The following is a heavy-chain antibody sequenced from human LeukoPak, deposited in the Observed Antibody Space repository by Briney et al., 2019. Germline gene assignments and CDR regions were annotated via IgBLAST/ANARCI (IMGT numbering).Heavy chain of an antibody. CDR2: IYYSGST. D-gene: IGHD3-22*01. CDR3: ARAYYYDSSGYDY. V-gene: IGHV4-30-4*08. J-gene: IGHJ4*02. Sequence: SETLSLTCAVYGGSFSGYYWSWIRQPPGKGLEWIGYIYYSGSTYYNPSLKSRVTISVDTSKNQFSLKLSSVTAADTAVYYCARAYYYDSSGYDYWGQGTLVTVSS. CDR1: GGSFSGYY.